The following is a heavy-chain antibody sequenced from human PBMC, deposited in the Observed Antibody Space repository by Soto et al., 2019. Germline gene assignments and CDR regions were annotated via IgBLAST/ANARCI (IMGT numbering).Heavy chain of an antibody. Sequence: ASVKVSCKASGYTFTSYYMHWVRQAPGQGLEWMGIINPSGGSTSYAQKFQGRATMTRDTSTSTVYMELSSLRSEDTAVYYCARESCSSTSCYTSTVVPVDYYYYGMDVWGQGTTVTVSS. CDR1: GYTFTSYY. CDR2: INPSGGST. V-gene: IGHV1-46*01. D-gene: IGHD2-2*02. CDR3: ARESCSSTSCYTSTVVPVDYYYYGMDV. J-gene: IGHJ6*02.